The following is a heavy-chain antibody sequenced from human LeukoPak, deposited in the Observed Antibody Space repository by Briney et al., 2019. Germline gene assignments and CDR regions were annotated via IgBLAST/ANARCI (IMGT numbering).Heavy chain of an antibody. CDR3: ARSWYDSGSYYYGVGWFDP. CDR2: IYHSGST. J-gene: IGHJ5*02. D-gene: IGHD1-26*01. V-gene: IGHV4-39*07. CDR1: SGSISSSSYY. Sequence: PETLSLTCTVSSGSISSSSYYWGWIRQPPGKGLEWIGSIYHSGSTYYNPSLKSRVTISVDTSKNQFSLKLSSVTAADTAVYYCARSWYDSGSYYYGVGWFDPWGQGTLVTVSS.